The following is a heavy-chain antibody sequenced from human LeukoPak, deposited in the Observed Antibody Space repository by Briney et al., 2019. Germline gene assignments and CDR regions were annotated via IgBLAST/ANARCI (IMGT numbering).Heavy chain of an antibody. CDR1: GGTFSSYA. Sequence: ASVKVSCKASGGTFSSYAISWVRQAPGQGLEWMGWINPNSGGTNYAQKFQGRVTMTRDTSISTAYMELSRLRSDDTAVYYCARERSFLSNNWFDPWGQGTLVTVSS. V-gene: IGHV1-2*02. J-gene: IGHJ5*02. D-gene: IGHD3-10*01. CDR3: ARERSFLSNNWFDP. CDR2: INPNSGGT.